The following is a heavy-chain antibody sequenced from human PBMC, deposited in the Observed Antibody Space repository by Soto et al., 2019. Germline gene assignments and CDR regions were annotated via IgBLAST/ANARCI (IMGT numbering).Heavy chain of an antibody. J-gene: IGHJ3*01. CDR3: ATSRTYYFDSSGPDAFDV. CDR1: GYTFTGYY. V-gene: IGHV1-2*04. Sequence: ASVKVSCKASGYTFTGYYIHWVRQAPGQGLEWLGWINPNSGGTNYAQTFQGWVTMTRDTSINTAYMELSRLRSDDSAVYYCATSRTYYFDSSGPDAFDVWGQGTKVTVSS. CDR2: INPNSGGT. D-gene: IGHD3-22*01.